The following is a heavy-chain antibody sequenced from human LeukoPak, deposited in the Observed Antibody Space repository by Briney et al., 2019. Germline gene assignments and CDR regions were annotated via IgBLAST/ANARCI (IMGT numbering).Heavy chain of an antibody. CDR3: TTYYYDSSGYYLRDFDY. CDR1: GFTLSSYA. V-gene: IGHV3-30*04. Sequence: GGSLRLSCAVSGFTLSSYAMHWVRQAPGKGLEWVAVISYDGSNKYYADSVKGRFTISRDNSKNTLYLQMNSLKTEDTAVYYCTTYYYDSSGYYLRDFDYWGQGTLVTVSS. D-gene: IGHD3-22*01. CDR2: ISYDGSNK. J-gene: IGHJ4*02.